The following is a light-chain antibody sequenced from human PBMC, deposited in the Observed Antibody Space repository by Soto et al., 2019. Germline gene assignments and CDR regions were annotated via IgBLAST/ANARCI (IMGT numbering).Light chain of an antibody. CDR3: QHFGTSPPYT. CDR1: QSVSTY. CDR2: DTS. V-gene: IGKV3-11*01. Sequence: EIVLTQSPAILSLSPGERATLSCRASQSVSTYLAWYQQKPGQAPRLLIYDTSNRASGVPARFSGSGSGTDFTLTISSLEPEDFVVYCCQHFGTSPPYTFGQGTKLEI. J-gene: IGKJ2*01.